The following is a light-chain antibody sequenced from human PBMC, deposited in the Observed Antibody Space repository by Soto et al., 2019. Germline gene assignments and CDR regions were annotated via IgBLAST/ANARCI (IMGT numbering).Light chain of an antibody. V-gene: IGLV1-44*01. CDR2: NNN. J-gene: IGLJ3*02. CDR1: SSNIGSNT. CDR3: AVWDDSLNGCV. Sequence: QSVLTQPPSASGTPGQPVTISCSGTSSNIGSNTVNWYQQLPGTAPKLLIYNNNKRPSGGPDRCSGSKSGSSASLAISWLQYADEAADYCAVWDDSLNGCVFGGGTKLTVL.